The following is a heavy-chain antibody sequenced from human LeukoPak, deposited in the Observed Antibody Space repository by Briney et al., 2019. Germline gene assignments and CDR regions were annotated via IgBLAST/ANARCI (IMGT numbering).Heavy chain of an antibody. CDR2: IFGSGGGA. CDR1: GFTFNNYA. V-gene: IGHV3-23*01. CDR3: TKTTTGYSSGQYPGWPADH. D-gene: IGHD3-22*01. J-gene: IGHJ4*02. Sequence: GGSLRLSCTASGFTFNNYAMYWVRQAPRKGLEWVAGIFGSGGGAHYADSVKGRFTISRDNSKNTVYLQMDSLRGEDTALNYCTKTTTGYSSGQYPGWPADHWGQGALVTVSS.